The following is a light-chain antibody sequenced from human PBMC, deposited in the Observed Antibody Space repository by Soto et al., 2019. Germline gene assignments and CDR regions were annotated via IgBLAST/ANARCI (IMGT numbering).Light chain of an antibody. J-gene: IGLJ1*01. Sequence: SVLTQPASVSGSPGQSITISCTGTSSDVGGYNYVSWYQQHPGKAPKLVIYDVSNRPSGVSNRFSGSKSGNTASLTISGLQAEDEADYYCSSYTSSSTHNYVFGAGTKVTVL. CDR2: DVS. CDR1: SSDVGGYNY. V-gene: IGLV2-14*01. CDR3: SSYTSSSTHNYV.